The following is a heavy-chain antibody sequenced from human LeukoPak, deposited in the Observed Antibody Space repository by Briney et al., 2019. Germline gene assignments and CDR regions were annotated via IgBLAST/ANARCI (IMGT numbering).Heavy chain of an antibody. Sequence: ASVKVSCKASGYTFTSYGISWVRQAPGQGLEWMGWISAYNGNTNYAQKLQGRVTMTTDTSTSTAYMELRSLRSDDTAVYYCARAAGYCTNGVCYTDYWGQGTLDTVSS. CDR3: ARAAGYCTNGVCYTDY. CDR1: GYTFTSYG. D-gene: IGHD2-8*01. V-gene: IGHV1-18*01. J-gene: IGHJ4*02. CDR2: ISAYNGNT.